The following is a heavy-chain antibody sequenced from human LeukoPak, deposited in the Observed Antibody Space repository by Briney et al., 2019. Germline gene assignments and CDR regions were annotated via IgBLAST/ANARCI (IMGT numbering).Heavy chain of an antibody. CDR2: ISWNSGSI. V-gene: IGHV3-9*01. CDR3: AKGHDSGSYSDFDY. D-gene: IGHD1-26*01. J-gene: IGHJ4*02. Sequence: GRSLRLSCAASGFTFDDYAMHWVRQAPGKGLEWVSGISWNSGSIGYADSVKGRFTISRDNAKNSLYLQMNSLRAEDTALYYCAKGHDSGSYSDFDYWGQGTLVTVSS. CDR1: GFTFDDYA.